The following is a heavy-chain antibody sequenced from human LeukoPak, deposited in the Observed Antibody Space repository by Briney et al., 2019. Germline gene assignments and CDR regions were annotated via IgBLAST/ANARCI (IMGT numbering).Heavy chain of an antibody. CDR2: ISASGGNS. D-gene: IGHD1-26*01. CDR3: ARDIELSC. J-gene: IGHJ4*02. V-gene: IGHV3-23*01. CDR1: GFTFSSYG. Sequence: PGRSLRLSCAASGFTFSSYGMHWVRQASGRGLEWVSLISASGGNSYYADSVKGRFTVSRDSSKNTLHLQMNSLRAEDTAVYYCARDIELSCWGQGTLVTVSS.